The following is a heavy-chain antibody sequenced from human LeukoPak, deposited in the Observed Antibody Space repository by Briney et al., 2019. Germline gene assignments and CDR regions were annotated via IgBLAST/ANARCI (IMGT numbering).Heavy chain of an antibody. CDR1: GYTFTSYY. D-gene: IGHD5-24*01. CDR2: INPSGGST. CDR3: ARMGGSDGYNDY. V-gene: IGHV1-46*01. Sequence: ASVTVSCKASGYTFTSYYMHWVRQAPGQGVEWMGIINPSGGSTSYAQKFQGRVTMTRDTATSTVYMELSSLRSEDTAVYYCARMGGSDGYNDYWGQGTLVTVSS. J-gene: IGHJ4*02.